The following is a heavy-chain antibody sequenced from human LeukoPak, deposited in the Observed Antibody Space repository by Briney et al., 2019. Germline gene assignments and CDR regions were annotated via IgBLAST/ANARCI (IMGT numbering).Heavy chain of an antibody. D-gene: IGHD1-14*01. CDR3: ARLSTLTPDRRLYYFDY. CDR1: GGSISISSYY. Sequence: PSETLSLTCTVSGGSISISSYYWGWIRQPPGKGLEWIGSIYYSGSTYYNPSLKSRVTISVDTSKNQFSLKLSSVTAADTAVYYCARLSTLTPDRRLYYFDYWGQGTLVTVSS. CDR2: IYYSGST. V-gene: IGHV4-39*01. J-gene: IGHJ4*02.